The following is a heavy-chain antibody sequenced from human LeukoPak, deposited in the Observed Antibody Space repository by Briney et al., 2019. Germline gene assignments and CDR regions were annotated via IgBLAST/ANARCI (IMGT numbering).Heavy chain of an antibody. Sequence: PGGSPRLSCAASGFTFSSYGMHWVRQAPGTGLEWVAFISYHGSSTYYADSVKGRFTISRDNSRNTLYLQINSLRGEDTAIYYCAKDQGTMAGTIVYWGQGTLVTVSS. V-gene: IGHV3-30*18. CDR2: ISYHGSST. D-gene: IGHD6-19*01. CDR1: GFTFSSYG. J-gene: IGHJ4*02. CDR3: AKDQGTMAGTIVY.